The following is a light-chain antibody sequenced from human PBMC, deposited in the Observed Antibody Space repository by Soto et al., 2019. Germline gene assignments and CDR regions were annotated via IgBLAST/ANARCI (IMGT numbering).Light chain of an antibody. CDR1: SSDVGSYNS. V-gene: IGLV2-14*01. CDR2: AVT. Sequence: QSALTQPASVSGSPGQSIAISCTGTSSDVGSYNSVSWYQQFPGKAPKLILYAVTNRPSGVSNRFSGSKSGNTASLTISGLQAEDEADYFCSSYTARATLVFGVGTKLTVL. CDR3: SSYTARATLV. J-gene: IGLJ2*01.